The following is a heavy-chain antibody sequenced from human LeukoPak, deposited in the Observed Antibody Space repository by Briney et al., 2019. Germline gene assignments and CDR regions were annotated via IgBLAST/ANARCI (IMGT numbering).Heavy chain of an antibody. D-gene: IGHD2-2*01. J-gene: IGHJ4*02. CDR2: ISYDGSNK. Sequence: GGSLRLSCAASGFTFSSYAMHWVRQAPGKGLEWVAVISYDGSNKYYADSVKGRFTISRDNSKNTLYLQMNSLRAEDTAVYYCARGGDIVVVPAAMYVPYYFGYWGQGTLVTVSS. CDR1: GFTFSSYA. CDR3: ARGGDIVVVPAAMYVPYYFGY. V-gene: IGHV3-30*04.